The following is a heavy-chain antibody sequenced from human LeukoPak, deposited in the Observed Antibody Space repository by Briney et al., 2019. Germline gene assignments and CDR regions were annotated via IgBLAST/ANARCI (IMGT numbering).Heavy chain of an antibody. CDR1: GGSISSYY. D-gene: IGHD2-21*02. J-gene: IGHJ3*02. CDR3: ARVVTKEAFDI. CDR2: IYYCGRT. Sequence: PSETLSLTCTVSGGSISSYYGSWIRQPPGKGLEWIGYIYYCGRTNYNPSLKSRVTISVDTSKNQFSLKLSSVTAADTAVYYCARVVTKEAFDIWGQGTMVTVSS. V-gene: IGHV4-59*01.